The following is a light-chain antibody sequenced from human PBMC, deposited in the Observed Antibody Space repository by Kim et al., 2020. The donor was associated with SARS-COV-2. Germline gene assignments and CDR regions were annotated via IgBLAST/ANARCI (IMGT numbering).Light chain of an antibody. V-gene: IGKV3-15*01. J-gene: IGKJ2*01. Sequence: EIVLTQSPATLSVSPGERATLSCRASQSVSSNLAWYQQQPGQAPRLLIYGASTRATGIPARFGGRGSGTEFTLTISSLQSEDFAVYYCQQYNNWPYTFGQGTKLEI. CDR1: QSVSSN. CDR3: QQYNNWPYT. CDR2: GAS.